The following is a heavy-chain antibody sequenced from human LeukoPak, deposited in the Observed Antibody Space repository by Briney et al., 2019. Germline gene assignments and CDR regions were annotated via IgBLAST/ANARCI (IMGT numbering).Heavy chain of an antibody. V-gene: IGHV3-23*01. CDR2: ITLSGGST. CDR3: ATRRSGNYFATFDY. CDR1: GFTFSSYD. J-gene: IGHJ4*02. D-gene: IGHD3-22*01. Sequence: GGSLRLSCAASGFTFSSYDMSWVRQAPGKGLEWVSSITLSGGSTFYADSVKGRFTVSRDNSKNTVFLQMDSLRAEDTAVYYCATRRSGNYFATFDYWGQGILVTVSS.